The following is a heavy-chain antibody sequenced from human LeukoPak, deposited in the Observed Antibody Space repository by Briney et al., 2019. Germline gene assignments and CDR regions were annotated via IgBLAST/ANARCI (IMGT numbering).Heavy chain of an antibody. Sequence: PGGSLRLSCAASGFTFSSYAMSWVRQAPGEGLEWVSAISGSGGSTYYADSVKGRFTVSRDNSKNTLYLQMDSLRAEDTAVYYCGSYYSDTPYYFDYWGQGTLVTVSS. CDR3: GSYYSDTPYYFDY. D-gene: IGHD1-26*01. J-gene: IGHJ4*02. V-gene: IGHV3-23*01. CDR2: ISGSGGST. CDR1: GFTFSSYA.